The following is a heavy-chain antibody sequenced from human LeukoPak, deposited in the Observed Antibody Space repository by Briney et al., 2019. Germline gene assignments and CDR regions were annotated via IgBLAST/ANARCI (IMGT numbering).Heavy chain of an antibody. CDR3: ARGLSGYAWFDP. D-gene: IGHD5-12*01. J-gene: IGHJ5*02. CDR1: GGTFSSYA. CDR2: IIPIFGTA. Sequence: SVKVSCKASGGTFSSYAISWVRQAPGQGLEWMGGIIPIFGTANHAQKFQGRVTITADESTSTAYMELSSLRSEDTAVYYCARGLSGYAWFDPWGQGTLVTVSS. V-gene: IGHV1-69*13.